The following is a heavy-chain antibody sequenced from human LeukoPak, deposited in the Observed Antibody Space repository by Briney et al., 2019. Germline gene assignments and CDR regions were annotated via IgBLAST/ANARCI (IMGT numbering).Heavy chain of an antibody. CDR1: GFTFSSYS. V-gene: IGHV3-21*01. J-gene: IGHJ3*02. CDR2: ISSSSSYI. D-gene: IGHD4-23*01. CDR3: ARGRARWSAFDI. Sequence: PGGSLRLSCAASGFTFSSYSMNWVRQAPGKGLEWVASISSSSSYIYYADSVKGRFTISRDNAKNSLYLQMNSLRAEDTAVYYCARGRARWSAFDIWGQGKMATVSS.